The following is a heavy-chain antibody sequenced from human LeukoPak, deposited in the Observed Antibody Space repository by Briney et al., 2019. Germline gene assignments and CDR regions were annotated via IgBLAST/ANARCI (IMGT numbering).Heavy chain of an antibody. D-gene: IGHD6-19*01. J-gene: IGHJ4*02. V-gene: IGHV3-23*01. Sequence: PGGSLGLSCAASGFTFSNAWMNWVRQAPGKGLEWVSAISGSGGSTYYADSVKGRFTISRDNSKNTLYLQMNSLRAEDTAVYYCAKDYRRWQWLGYYFDYWGQGTLVTVSS. CDR2: ISGSGGST. CDR1: GFTFSNAW. CDR3: AKDYRRWQWLGYYFDY.